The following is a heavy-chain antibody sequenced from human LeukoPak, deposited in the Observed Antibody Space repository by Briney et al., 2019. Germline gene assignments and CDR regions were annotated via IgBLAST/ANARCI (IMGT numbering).Heavy chain of an antibody. J-gene: IGHJ4*02. CDR1: GFTFSSYG. Sequence: GGSLRLSCAASGFTFSSYGLHWVRQAPGKGLEWVAVIWYDGSNKYYADSVKGRFTISRDNSKNTLYLQMNSLRAEDTAVYYCARGLRYQDKWGQGTLVTVSS. CDR3: ARGLRYQDK. V-gene: IGHV3-33*01. CDR2: IWYDGSNK. D-gene: IGHD2-2*01.